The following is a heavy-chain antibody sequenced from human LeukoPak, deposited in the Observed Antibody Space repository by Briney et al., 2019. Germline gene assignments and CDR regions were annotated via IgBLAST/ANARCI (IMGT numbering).Heavy chain of an antibody. V-gene: IGHV4-4*07. J-gene: IGHJ4*02. CDR2: ISSSGST. CDR3: AREGRSSTPGY. Sequence: SSETLSLTCTVSGGSINSYLWNWVRQPAGKGLEWIGRISSSGSTNYNPSLKSRVTMSVDTSKNQFSLKLSSVTAADTAVYYCAREGRSSTPGYWGQGTMVTVSS. D-gene: IGHD2-15*01. CDR1: GGSINSYL.